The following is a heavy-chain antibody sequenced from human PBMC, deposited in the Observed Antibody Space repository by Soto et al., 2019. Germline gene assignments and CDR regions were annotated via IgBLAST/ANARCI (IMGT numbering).Heavy chain of an antibody. V-gene: IGHV1-69*13. CDR2: IIPIFGTA. CDR1: GGTLSSYA. CDR3: ARGSFSGSYSGSFDY. J-gene: IGHJ4*02. Sequence: SVKVSCKASGGTLSSYAISWVRQAPGQGLEWMGGIIPIFGTANYAQKFQGRVTITADESTSTAYMELSSLRSEDTAVYYCARGSFSGSYSGSFDYWGQGTLVTVSS. D-gene: IGHD1-26*01.